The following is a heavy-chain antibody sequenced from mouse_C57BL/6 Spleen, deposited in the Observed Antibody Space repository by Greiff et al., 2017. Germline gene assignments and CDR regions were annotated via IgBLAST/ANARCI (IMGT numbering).Heavy chain of an antibody. Sequence: VQLKQSGPGMVKPSQSLSLTCTVTGYSITSGYDWHWIRHFPGNKLEWMGYISYSGSTNYNPSLKSRISITHDTSKNHFFLKLNSVTTEDTATYYCATLDSSGSWFAYWGQGTLVTVSA. CDR3: ATLDSSGSWFAY. V-gene: IGHV3-1*01. CDR1: GYSITSGYD. D-gene: IGHD3-2*02. J-gene: IGHJ3*01. CDR2: ISYSGST.